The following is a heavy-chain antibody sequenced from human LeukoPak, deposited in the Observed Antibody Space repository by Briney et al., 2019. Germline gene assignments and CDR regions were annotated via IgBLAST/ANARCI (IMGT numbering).Heavy chain of an antibody. CDR3: ARGYDSSGYEWFDP. J-gene: IGHJ5*02. Sequence: GGSLRLSCAASGFTFSDYYMSWIRQAPGKGLEWVSYISSSGSTIYYADSVKGRFTISRDNAKNSLYLQMNSLRAEDTAVYHCARGYDSSGYEWFDPWGQGTLVTVSS. CDR2: ISSSGSTI. CDR1: GFTFSDYY. V-gene: IGHV3-11*01. D-gene: IGHD3-22*01.